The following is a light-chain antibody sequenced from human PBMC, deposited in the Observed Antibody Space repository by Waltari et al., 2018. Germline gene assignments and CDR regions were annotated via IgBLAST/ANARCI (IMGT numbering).Light chain of an antibody. J-gene: IGLJ3*02. CDR2: DVN. CDR3: CSYAGSTSWL. Sequence: QSALTQPRSVSGSPGQSVAISCTGTNSDVGGYNYVSWYQHHPGKAPKLMIYDVNKRPSGVPDRFSSSKSGNTASLTISGLQAEDEAEYYCCSYAGSTSWLFGGGTKLTVL. V-gene: IGLV2-11*01. CDR1: NSDVGGYNY.